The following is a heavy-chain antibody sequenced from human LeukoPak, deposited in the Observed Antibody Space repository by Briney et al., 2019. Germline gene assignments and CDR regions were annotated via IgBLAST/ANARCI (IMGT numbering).Heavy chain of an antibody. CDR1: VDSVSSNSAA. CDR3: ASSYYDSSGYYYHEDAFDI. J-gene: IGHJ3*02. CDR2: TYYRSKWYN. D-gene: IGHD3-22*01. Sequence: SQTLSLTCAISVDSVSSNSAAWNWIRQSPSRGLEWLGRTYYRSKWYNDYAVSVKSRITINPDTSKNQFSLQLNSVTPEDTAVYYCASSYYDSSGYYYHEDAFDIWGQGTMVTVSS. V-gene: IGHV6-1*01.